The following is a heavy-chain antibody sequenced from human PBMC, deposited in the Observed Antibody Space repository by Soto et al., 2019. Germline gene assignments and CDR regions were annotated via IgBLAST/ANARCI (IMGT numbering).Heavy chain of an antibody. J-gene: IGHJ4*02. Sequence: LSLTCSVSGRSMSSNYWSWIRQSPDKGLEWLGYVFYGGTDYNPSLGGRVSMSVEASKSQFSLKLTSVTVADTAVYYCASYRGALYFESWGPGILVTVSS. CDR2: VFYGGT. V-gene: IGHV4-59*01. D-gene: IGHD3-16*01. CDR1: GRSMSSNY. CDR3: ASYRGALYFES.